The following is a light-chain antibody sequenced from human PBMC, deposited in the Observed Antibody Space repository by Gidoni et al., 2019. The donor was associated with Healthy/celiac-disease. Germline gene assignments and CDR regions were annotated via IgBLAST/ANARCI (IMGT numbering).Light chain of an antibody. V-gene: IGKV1-27*01. CDR2: AAS. Sequence: DIQMTQSPSSLSASVGDRVTITCRARQGISNYLAWYQQTPGKVPKLLIYAASTLQSGVPSRFSGSGSGTDFTLTISSLQPEDVATYYWQKYNSALPYTFGQGTKLEIK. CDR3: QKYNSALPYT. CDR1: QGISNY. J-gene: IGKJ2*01.